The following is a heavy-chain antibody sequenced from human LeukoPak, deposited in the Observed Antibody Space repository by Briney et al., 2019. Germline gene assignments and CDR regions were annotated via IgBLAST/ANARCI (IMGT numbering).Heavy chain of an antibody. CDR3: ARGISDRTAYTGIYYHPGY. D-gene: IGHD1-26*01. V-gene: IGHV4-31*03. J-gene: IGHJ4*02. CDR2: IYYSGST. Sequence: PSETLSLTCTVSGGSISSGGYYWSWIRQHPGKGLEWIGYIYYSGSTYYNPSLKSRVTISVDTSKNQFSLKLSSVTAEDTAVYYCARGISDRTAYTGIYYHPGYWGQGTLVTVSS. CDR1: GGSISSGGYY.